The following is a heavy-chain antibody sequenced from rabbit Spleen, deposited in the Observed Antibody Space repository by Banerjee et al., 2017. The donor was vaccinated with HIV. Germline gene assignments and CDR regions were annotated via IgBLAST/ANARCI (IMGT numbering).Heavy chain of an antibody. CDR3: ARDLATVVGWNFNL. V-gene: IGHV1S45*01. CDR2: ITGSSSGFA. Sequence: QEQLVESGGGLVKPEGSLKLSCTASGITLSSSDHMGWVRQAPGKGLEWISCITGSSSGFAYSATWAKGRFTCSKTSSTTVTLQMTSLTAADTATYFCARDLATVVGWNFNLWGPGTLVTVS. J-gene: IGHJ4*01. D-gene: IGHD3-1*01. CDR1: GITLSSSDH.